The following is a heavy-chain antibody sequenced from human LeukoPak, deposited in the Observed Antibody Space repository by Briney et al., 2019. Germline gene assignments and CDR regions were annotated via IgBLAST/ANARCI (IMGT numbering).Heavy chain of an antibody. CDR2: IKQDGSEK. Sequence: PGGSLRLSCAASGFTFSSYWMSWVRQAPGKGLEWVANIKQDGSEKYYVDSVKGRFTISRDNAKNSLYLQMNSLRAEDTDVYYCARDGYCNGGRCSIDYYYGVDVWGQGTTVTV. J-gene: IGHJ6*02. V-gene: IGHV3-7*03. D-gene: IGHD2-15*01. CDR1: GFTFSSYW. CDR3: ARDGYCNGGRCSIDYYYGVDV.